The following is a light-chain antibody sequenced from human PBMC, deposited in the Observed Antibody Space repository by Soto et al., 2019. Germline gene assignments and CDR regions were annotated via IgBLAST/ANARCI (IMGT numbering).Light chain of an antibody. V-gene: IGLV2-14*01. CDR3: YSDTSSNTLV. CDR1: SSDVGGYNY. J-gene: IGLJ2*01. Sequence: QSALTQPASVSGSPGQSITISCTGTSSDVGGYNYVSWYQQHPGKAPKLMIYDVSNRPSGVSNHFSGSKSGNTASLTISGLQAEDEPYYYCYSDTSSNTLVFGGGTQLTVL. CDR2: DVS.